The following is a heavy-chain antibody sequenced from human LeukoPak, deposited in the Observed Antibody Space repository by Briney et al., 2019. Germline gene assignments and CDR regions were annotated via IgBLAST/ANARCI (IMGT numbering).Heavy chain of an antibody. Sequence: SVKVSCKASGGTFSSYAISWVRQAPGQGLEWMGGIIPIFGTANYAQKFQGRVTITADESTSTAYMELSSLRSEDTAAYYCAKTAMADNWSDPWGQGTLVTVSS. CDR2: IIPIFGTA. J-gene: IGHJ5*02. D-gene: IGHD5-18*01. CDR3: AKTAMADNWSDP. V-gene: IGHV1-69*13. CDR1: GGTFSSYA.